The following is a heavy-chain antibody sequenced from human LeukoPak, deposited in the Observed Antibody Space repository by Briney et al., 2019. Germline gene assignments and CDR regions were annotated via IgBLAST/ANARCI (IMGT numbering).Heavy chain of an antibody. CDR3: LWSNPPKDGSGSSTFDY. Sequence: VGSLRLSCAASGFTFSSYDMHWVRQAIGKGLEWVSAIGTAGDTYYPGSVKGRFTISRENAKNSLYLQMNSLRAGDTAVYYCLWSNPPKDGSGSSTFDYWGQGTLVTVSS. D-gene: IGHD3-10*01. J-gene: IGHJ4*02. CDR2: IGTAGDT. V-gene: IGHV3-13*01. CDR1: GFTFSSYD.